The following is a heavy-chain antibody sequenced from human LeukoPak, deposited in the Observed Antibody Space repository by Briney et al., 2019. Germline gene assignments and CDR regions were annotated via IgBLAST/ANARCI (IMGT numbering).Heavy chain of an antibody. V-gene: IGHV3-9*01. J-gene: IGHJ4*02. CDR2: ISWNSGSI. Sequence: GRSLRLSCVASGFTFDDYAMHWVRQAPGKGLEWVSGISWNSGSIGYADSVKGRFTISRDNAKNSLYLQMNSLGAEDTALYYCAKCDNYDILTGHFDYWGQGTLVTVSS. D-gene: IGHD3-9*01. CDR3: AKCDNYDILTGHFDY. CDR1: GFTFDDYA.